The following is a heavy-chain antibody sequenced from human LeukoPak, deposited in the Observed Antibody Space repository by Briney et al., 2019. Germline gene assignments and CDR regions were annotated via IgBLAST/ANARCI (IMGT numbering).Heavy chain of an antibody. D-gene: IGHD5-18*01. CDR2: IYTSGST. CDR3: ARPSDNRGYSYGYDY. Sequence: SETLSLTCTVSGGSISSYYWSWIRQPAGKGLEWIGRIYTSGSTNYNPSLKSRVTMSVDTSKNQFSLKLSSVTAADTAVYYCARPSDNRGYSYGYDYWGQGTLVTVSS. V-gene: IGHV4-4*07. J-gene: IGHJ4*02. CDR1: GGSISSYY.